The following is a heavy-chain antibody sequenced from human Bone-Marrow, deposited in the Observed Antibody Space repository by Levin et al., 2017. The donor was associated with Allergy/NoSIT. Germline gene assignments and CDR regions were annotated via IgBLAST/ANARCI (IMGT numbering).Heavy chain of an antibody. V-gene: IGHV1-2*02. CDR2: INPNSGGT. CDR3: AREPSSWFSPYFDY. D-gene: IGHD6-13*01. J-gene: IGHJ4*02. Sequence: GASVKVSCKASGYTFTGYYMHWVRQAPGQGLEWMGWINPNSGGTNYAQKFQGRVTMTRDTSISTAYMELSRLRSDDTAVYYCAREPSSWFSPYFDYWGQGTLVTVSS. CDR1: GYTFTGYY.